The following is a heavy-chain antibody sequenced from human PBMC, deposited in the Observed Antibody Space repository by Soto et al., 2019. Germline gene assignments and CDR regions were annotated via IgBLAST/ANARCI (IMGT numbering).Heavy chain of an antibody. Sequence: PSETLSLTCSVSGGXISGSSTYYWGRIRQPPGKGLEWIGSIFYSRNTYYNPSLRSRVTISVDTSKNQFSLKLSSMTAADTAVYYCARLGSYYDILTGYSNPYYFDYWGQGALVTVSS. D-gene: IGHD3-9*01. CDR3: ARLGSYYDILTGYSNPYYFDY. CDR2: IFYSRNT. CDR1: GGXISGSSTYY. J-gene: IGHJ4*02. V-gene: IGHV4-39*01.